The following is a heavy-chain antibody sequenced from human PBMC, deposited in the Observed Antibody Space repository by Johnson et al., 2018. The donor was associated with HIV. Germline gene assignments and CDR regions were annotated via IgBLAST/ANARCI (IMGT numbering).Heavy chain of an antibody. D-gene: IGHD3-10*01. CDR1: GFTFSIYA. CDR2: ISFDGNDK. V-gene: IGHV3-30*04. Sequence: VQLVESGGGVVQPGRSLRLSCAASGFTFSIYAMHWVRQAPGKGLEWVSLISFDGNDKYYADSVKGRFTISRDNSKNTLYLQMNSLRAEDTAVYYCARDPDGSGPYVAFDIWGQGTMVTVSS. CDR3: ARDPDGSGPYVAFDI. J-gene: IGHJ3*02.